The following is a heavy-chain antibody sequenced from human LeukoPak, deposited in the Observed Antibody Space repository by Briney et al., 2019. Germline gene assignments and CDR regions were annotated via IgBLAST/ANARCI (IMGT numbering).Heavy chain of an antibody. CDR2: IYYSGST. CDR3: ARHWITGTSFDY. D-gene: IGHD1-20*01. Sequence: SETLSLTCTVSGDSVRSSTYYWGWIRQPPGKGLEWIGSIYYSGSTYYNPSLKSRVTISVDTSKNQFSLKLSSVTAADTAVYYCARHWITGTSFDYWGQGTLVTVSS. J-gene: IGHJ4*02. V-gene: IGHV4-39*01. CDR1: GDSVRSSTYY.